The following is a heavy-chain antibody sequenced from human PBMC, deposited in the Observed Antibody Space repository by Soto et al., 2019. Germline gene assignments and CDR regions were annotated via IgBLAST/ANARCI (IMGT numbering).Heavy chain of an antibody. J-gene: IGHJ3*02. CDR2: ISYDGSNR. Sequence: PGGSLRLSCAASGFTFSSYGMHWVRQAPGKGLEWVAVISYDGSNRYYADSVKGRFTISRDNSKNTLYLQMNSLRAEDTAVYYCAKPLSRSANAFDIWGQGTMVTVSS. CDR1: GFTFSSYG. CDR3: AKPLSRSANAFDI. V-gene: IGHV3-30*18.